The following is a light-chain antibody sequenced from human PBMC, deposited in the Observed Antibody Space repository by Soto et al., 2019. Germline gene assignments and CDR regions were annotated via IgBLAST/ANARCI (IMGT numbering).Light chain of an antibody. V-gene: IGKV1-39*01. CDR3: QESYSVLWGT. J-gene: IGKJ1*01. CDR2: AAS. CDR1: QSIANF. Sequence: IQLTQSPSSLSSSLGDRDTLTWRASQSIANFLNWYQKKPGKAPKLLIYAASTLQSGVPSKFSGSGFGTDLTLTISILQTEDVANYYCQESYSVLWGTCGQGTKVYIK.